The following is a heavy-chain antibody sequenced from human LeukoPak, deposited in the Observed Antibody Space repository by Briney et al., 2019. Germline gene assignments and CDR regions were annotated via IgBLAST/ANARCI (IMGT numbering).Heavy chain of an antibody. J-gene: IGHJ3*02. D-gene: IGHD3-22*01. CDR2: IRYDGSNK. V-gene: IGHV3-30*02. CDR3: ASDLLGLTMISGAFDI. Sequence: GGSLRLSCAASGFTFSSYGMHWVRQAPGKGLEWVAFIRYDGSNKYYADSVKGRFTISRDNAKNSLYLQMNSLRAEDTAVYYCASDLLGLTMISGAFDIWGQGTMVTVSS. CDR1: GFTFSSYG.